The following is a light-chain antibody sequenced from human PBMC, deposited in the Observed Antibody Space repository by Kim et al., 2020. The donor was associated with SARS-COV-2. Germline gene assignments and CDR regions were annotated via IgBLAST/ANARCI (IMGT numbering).Light chain of an antibody. J-gene: IGKJ2*03. CDR2: DAS. V-gene: IGKV3-11*01. CDR3: QQRSNWLFS. CDR1: QGVSSY. Sequence: SLSPGERATLSCRASQGVSSYLAWYQQKPGQAPRLLIYDASNRATGIPARFSGSWSGTDFTLTISSLEPEDFAVYYCQQRSNWLFSFGQGTKLEI.